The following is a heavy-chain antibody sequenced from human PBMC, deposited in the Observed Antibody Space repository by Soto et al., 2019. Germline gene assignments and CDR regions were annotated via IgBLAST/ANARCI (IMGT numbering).Heavy chain of an antibody. CDR1: GYTFTCYD. D-gene: IGHD6-6*01. CDR3: ASPIAAPDAFDI. J-gene: IGHJ3*02. CDR2: MNPNSGNT. V-gene: IGHV1-8*01. Sequence: GASVKVSCRAAGYTFTCYDINWVRQATGQGLEWMGWMNPNSGNTGYAQKFQGRVTMTRNTSISTAYMELSSLRSEDTAVYYCASPIAAPDAFDIWGQGTMVTVSS.